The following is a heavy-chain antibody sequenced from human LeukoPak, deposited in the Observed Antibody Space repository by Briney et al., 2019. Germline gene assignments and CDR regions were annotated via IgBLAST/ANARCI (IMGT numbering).Heavy chain of an antibody. J-gene: IGHJ6*03. V-gene: IGHV4-34*01. Sequence: PSETLSLTCAVYGGSFSDYYWSWIRQPPGKGMEWIGEINHSGSTNYNPSLKSRVTISVDTCKNKFTLKLRSVAAADTAVYYCARESEDSSGYLYYYMDVWGKGTTVTISS. CDR2: INHSGST. CDR1: GGSFSDYY. CDR3: ARESEDSSGYLYYYMDV. D-gene: IGHD3-22*01.